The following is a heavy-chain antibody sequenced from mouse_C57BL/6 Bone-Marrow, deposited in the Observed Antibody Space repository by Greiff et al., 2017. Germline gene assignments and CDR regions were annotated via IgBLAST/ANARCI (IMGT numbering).Heavy chain of an antibody. D-gene: IGHD2-5*01. CDR2: IYPRSGNT. CDR1: GYTFTSYG. V-gene: IGHV1-81*01. Sequence: VQLQQSGAELARPGASVKLSCKASGYTFTSYGISWVKQRTGQGLEWIGEIYPRSGNTYYNEKFKGKATLTADKSSSTAYMELRSLTSEDSAVYFCASYYSNCYWYFDVWGTGTTVTVSS. J-gene: IGHJ1*03. CDR3: ASYYSNCYWYFDV.